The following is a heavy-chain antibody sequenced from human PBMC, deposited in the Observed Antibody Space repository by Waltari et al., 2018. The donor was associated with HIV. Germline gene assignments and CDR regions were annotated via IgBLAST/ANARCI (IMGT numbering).Heavy chain of an antibody. CDR1: GFTFSSYW. J-gene: IGHJ5*02. CDR3: ARMAARTT. CDR2: INSAGSST. V-gene: IGHV3-74*01. Sequence: EVQLVESGGGLVQPGGSLRLSCAVSGFTFSSYWMHWVRQVPGKGLVWDSRINSAGSSTSYADSVKVRFTISRDNAKNTLYLQMNSLRAEDTAVYYCARMAARTTWGQGTLVTVSS. D-gene: IGHD1-1*01.